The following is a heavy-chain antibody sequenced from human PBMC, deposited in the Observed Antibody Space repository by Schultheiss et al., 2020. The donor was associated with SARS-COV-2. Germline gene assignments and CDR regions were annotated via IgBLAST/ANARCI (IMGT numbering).Heavy chain of an antibody. V-gene: IGHV3-23*01. Sequence: GGSLRLSCAASGFTFSSYAMSWVRQAPGKGLEWVSAISGSGGSTYYADSVKGRFTISRDNAKNSLYLQMNSLRAEDTAVYYCASDVLLWFGELLAPPEYYYYGMDVWGQGTTVTVSS. D-gene: IGHD3-10*01. CDR3: ASDVLLWFGELLAPPEYYYYGMDV. J-gene: IGHJ6*02. CDR1: GFTFSSYA. CDR2: ISGSGGST.